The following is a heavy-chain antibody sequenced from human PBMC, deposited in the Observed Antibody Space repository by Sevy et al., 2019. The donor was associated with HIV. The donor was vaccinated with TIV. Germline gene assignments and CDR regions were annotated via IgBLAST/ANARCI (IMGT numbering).Heavy chain of an antibody. Sequence: GGSLRLSCAASGFTFSNAWMSWVRQAPGTGLEWVGRIKSKTDGGTTDYAAPVKGRFTIPRDDSKNTLYLQMNSLKTEDTAVYYCTTDDYGDYGGLDYWGQGTLVTVSS. J-gene: IGHJ4*02. CDR1: GFTFSNAW. CDR3: TTDDYGDYGGLDY. D-gene: IGHD4-17*01. V-gene: IGHV3-15*01. CDR2: IKSKTDGGTT.